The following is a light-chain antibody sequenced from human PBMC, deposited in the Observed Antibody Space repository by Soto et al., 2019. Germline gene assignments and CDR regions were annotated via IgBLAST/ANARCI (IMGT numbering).Light chain of an antibody. V-gene: IGLV3-21*04. J-gene: IGLJ2*01. CDR1: NIGSKS. Sequence: SYELTQPPSVSVAPGKTARITCGGNNIGSKSVHWYQQKPGQAPVLVIYYDSDRPSGIPERFSGSNSGNTATLTISRVEAGGEADYYCQVWDSSSDHDVVFGGGTKLTVL. CDR3: QVWDSSSDHDVV. CDR2: YDS.